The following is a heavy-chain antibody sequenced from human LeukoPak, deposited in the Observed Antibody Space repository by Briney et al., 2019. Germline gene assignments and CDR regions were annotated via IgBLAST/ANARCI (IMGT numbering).Heavy chain of an antibody. D-gene: IGHD4-17*01. Sequence: ASVKVSCKASGYTFTNYYISWVRQATGQGLEWMGWMNPAGEDAGYAQKFQGRMTLTGDTSVSTVYMELSSLRSEDTAVYYCARGAVTTAVHWHFSLWGRGTLVTVSS. V-gene: IGHV1-8*01. CDR3: ARGAVTTAVHWHFSL. CDR2: MNPAGEDA. J-gene: IGHJ2*01. CDR1: GYTFTNYY.